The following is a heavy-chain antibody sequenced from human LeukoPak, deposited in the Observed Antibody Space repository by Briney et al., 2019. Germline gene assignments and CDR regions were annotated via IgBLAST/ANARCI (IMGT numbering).Heavy chain of an antibody. CDR2: IIPILGIA. J-gene: IGHJ4*02. CDR3: ARDAPGDGYNGQYYFDY. V-gene: IGHV1-69*04. CDR1: GGTFSSYA. Sequence: SVKVSCKASGGTFSSYAISWVRQAPGQGLEWMGRIIPILGIANYAQKFQGRVTITADKSTSTAYMELSSLRSEDTAVYYCARDAPGDGYNGQYYFDYWGQGTLVTVSS. D-gene: IGHD5-24*01.